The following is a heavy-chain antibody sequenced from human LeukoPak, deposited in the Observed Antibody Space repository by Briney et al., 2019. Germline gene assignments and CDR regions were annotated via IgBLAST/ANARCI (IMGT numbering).Heavy chain of an antibody. CDR3: AKEADCSGGSCYIDY. CDR2: ISWNSGSI. Sequence: PGGSLRLSCAASGFTFDDYAMHWVRQAPGKGLEWVSGISWNSGSIGYADSVKGRFTISRDNAKNSLYLQMNSLRAEDTALYYCAKEADCSGGSCYIDYWGQGTLVTVSS. J-gene: IGHJ4*02. CDR1: GFTFDDYA. V-gene: IGHV3-9*01. D-gene: IGHD2-15*01.